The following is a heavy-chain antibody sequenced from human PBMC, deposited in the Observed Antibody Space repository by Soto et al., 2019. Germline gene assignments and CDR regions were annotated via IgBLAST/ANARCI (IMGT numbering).Heavy chain of an antibody. V-gene: IGHV3-23*01. Sequence: GGSLRLSCAASGFTFTIFAMSWVRQSPGKGLEWVSTISGSGGSTYYADAVKGRFTISRDNSMGTLYLQMKSLRVEDTAIYYCAKEVSLGSTVDLGYRGQGTLVTVSS. D-gene: IGHD7-27*01. CDR3: AKEVSLGSTVDLGY. CDR1: GFTFTIFA. J-gene: IGHJ4*02. CDR2: ISGSGGST.